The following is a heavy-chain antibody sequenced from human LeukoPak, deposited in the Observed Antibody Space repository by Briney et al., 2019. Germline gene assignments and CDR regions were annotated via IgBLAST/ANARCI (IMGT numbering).Heavy chain of an antibody. J-gene: IGHJ2*01. CDR1: GFTFSSYS. D-gene: IGHD5-12*01. CDR3: ARDRGLPNWYFDL. V-gene: IGHV3-21*01. CDR2: ISSSSSYI. Sequence: PGGSLRLSCAASGFTFSSYSMNWVRQAPGKGLEWVSSISSSSSYIYYADSVKGRFTISRDNAKNSLYLQMNSLRAEDTAVYYCARDRGLPNWYFDLWGRGTLVTVSS.